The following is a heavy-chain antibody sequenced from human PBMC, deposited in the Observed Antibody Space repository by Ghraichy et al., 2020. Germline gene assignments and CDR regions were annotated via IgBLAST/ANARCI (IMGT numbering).Heavy chain of an antibody. V-gene: IGHV4-31*03. Sequence: SETLSLTCTVSGGSISSGGYYWSWIRQHPGKGLEWIGYIYYSGSTYYNPSLKSRVTISVDTSKNQFSLKLSSVTAADTAVYYCARVAIYDILTGYFYYFDYWGQGTLVTVSS. CDR1: GGSISSGGYY. CDR2: IYYSGST. J-gene: IGHJ4*02. D-gene: IGHD3-9*01. CDR3: ARVAIYDILTGYFYYFDY.